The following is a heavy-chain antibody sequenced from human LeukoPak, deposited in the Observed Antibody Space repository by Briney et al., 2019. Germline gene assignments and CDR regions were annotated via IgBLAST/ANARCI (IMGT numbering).Heavy chain of an antibody. D-gene: IGHD3-22*01. CDR2: INPNSGGT. CDR3: ARDLLYDSSGYHDY. J-gene: IGHJ4*02. CDR1: GYTFTGYY. V-gene: IGHV1-2*02. Sequence: ASVKVSCKVSGYTFTGYYMHWVRQAPGQGLEWMGWINPNSGGTNYAQKFQGRVTMTRDTSISTAYMELSRLRSDDTAVYYCARDLLYDSSGYHDYWGQGTLVTVSS.